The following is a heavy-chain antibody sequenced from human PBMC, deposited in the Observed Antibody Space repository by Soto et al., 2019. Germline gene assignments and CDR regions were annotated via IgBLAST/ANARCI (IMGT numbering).Heavy chain of an antibody. CDR3: ARDTKDIVVKGTYYYYGMDV. J-gene: IGHJ6*01. CDR1: GYTFTGYY. V-gene: IGHV1-2*04. Sequence: VASVKVSCKASGYTFTGYYMHWVRQAPGQGLEWMGWINPNSGGTNYAQKFQGWVTMTRDTSISTAYMELSRLRSDDTAVYYCARDTKDIVVKGTYYYYGMDVWGQGTTVTVSS. D-gene: IGHD2-15*01. CDR2: INPNSGGT.